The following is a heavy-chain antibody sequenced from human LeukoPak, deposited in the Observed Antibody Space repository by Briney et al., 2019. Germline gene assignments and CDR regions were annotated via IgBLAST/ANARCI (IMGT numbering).Heavy chain of an antibody. CDR1: GFIFSDYN. CDR2: ISGDGGRT. Sequence: GGFLRLSCAASGFIFSDYNMHWVRQVPGKGLEWVSIISGDGGRTSYADSVKGRVTISRDNSKNSLYLQMNSLRTEDTAFYYCAKDVSGSIDSWGQGTLVTVSS. D-gene: IGHD5/OR15-5a*01. J-gene: IGHJ4*02. CDR3: AKDVSGSIDS. V-gene: IGHV3-43*02.